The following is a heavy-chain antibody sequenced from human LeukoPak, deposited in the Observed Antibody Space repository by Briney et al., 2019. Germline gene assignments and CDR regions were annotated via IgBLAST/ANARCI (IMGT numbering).Heavy chain of an antibody. Sequence: ASVKVSCKASGFTFTSSAMQWVRQARGQRLEWIGWIVVGSGNTNYAQKFQERVTITRDMSTSTAYMELSSLRSEDTAVYYCARSSARRNGFDYWAQGTLVTVSS. J-gene: IGHJ4*02. CDR2: IVVGSGNT. CDR3: ARSSARRNGFDY. D-gene: IGHD2-2*01. V-gene: IGHV1-58*02. CDR1: GFTFTSSA.